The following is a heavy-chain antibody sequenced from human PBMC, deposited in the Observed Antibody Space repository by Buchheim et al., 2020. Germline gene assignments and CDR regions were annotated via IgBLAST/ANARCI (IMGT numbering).Heavy chain of an antibody. D-gene: IGHD3-22*01. J-gene: IGHJ4*02. CDR1: GGSISSGGYS. Sequence: QLQLQESGSGLVKPSQTLSLTCAVSGGSISSGGYSWGWIRQPPGKGLEWMGYIYYSGSTYYNPSLKSRVTISVDTSTNQFSLKLSSVTAADTAVYYCAREKGTMIVRKRRYYFDYWGQGTL. V-gene: IGHV4-30-2*05. CDR3: AREKGTMIVRKRRYYFDY. CDR2: IYYSGST.